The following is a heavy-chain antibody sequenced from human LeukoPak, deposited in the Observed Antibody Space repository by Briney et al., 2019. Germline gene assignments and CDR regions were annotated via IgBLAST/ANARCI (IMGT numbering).Heavy chain of an antibody. CDR2: ISGIGGST. J-gene: IGHJ4*02. CDR3: AKVRDSSGGGVFDY. D-gene: IGHD6-19*01. CDR1: GFTFSSYA. V-gene: IGHV3-23*01. Sequence: GGSLRLSCAASGFTFSSYAMSWVRQAPGKGLEWVSSISGIGGSTYYADSVKGRFTISRDNSKNTLYLQMNSLRAEDTAVYYCAKVRDSSGGGVFDYWGQGTLVTVSS.